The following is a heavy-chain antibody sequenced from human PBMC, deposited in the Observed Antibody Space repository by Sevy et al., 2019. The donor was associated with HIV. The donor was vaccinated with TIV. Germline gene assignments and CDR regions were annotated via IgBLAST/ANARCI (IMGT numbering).Heavy chain of an antibody. V-gene: IGHV3-23*01. Sequence: GGSLRLSCAASGFTFSSYAMSWVRQAPGKGLEWVSAISGSGGRTYYADSVKGRFTISRDNSKNTLYLQMNSLRAEGTAVYYCAKGPPYCGGDCYSYFDYWGQGTLVTVSS. J-gene: IGHJ4*02. CDR2: ISGSGGRT. D-gene: IGHD2-21*02. CDR3: AKGPPYCGGDCYSYFDY. CDR1: GFTFSSYA.